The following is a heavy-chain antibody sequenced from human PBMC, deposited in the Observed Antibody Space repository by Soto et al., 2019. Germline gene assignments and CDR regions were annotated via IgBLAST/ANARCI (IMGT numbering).Heavy chain of an antibody. Sequence: PSETLSLTCAVNGGSFSAYYWTWIRQPPGRGLEWIGEIDHSGSTNYNPSLESRVSMSIDTAKNRFSLNVSAVTAADTAVYYCVRGPRYSGMDVWGQGTTVTVSS. V-gene: IGHV4-34*01. CDR1: GGSFSAYY. D-gene: IGHD2-15*01. J-gene: IGHJ6*02. CDR3: VRGPRYSGMDV. CDR2: IDHSGST.